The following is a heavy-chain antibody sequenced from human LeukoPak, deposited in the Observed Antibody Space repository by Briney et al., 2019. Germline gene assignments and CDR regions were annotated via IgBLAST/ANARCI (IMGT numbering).Heavy chain of an antibody. CDR1: GFTFRRYW. D-gene: IGHD3-10*01. CDR2: INEDGNKK. CDR3: ARDQYGSGDGYYMDV. Sequence: PGGSLRLSCIASGFTFRRYWMSWVRQAPGKGLEWVANINEDGNKKYYVDSVKGRFTISRDNAKNSLYLQMNSLRAEDTAVYYCARDQYGSGDGYYMDVWGKGTTVTISS. J-gene: IGHJ6*03. V-gene: IGHV3-7*01.